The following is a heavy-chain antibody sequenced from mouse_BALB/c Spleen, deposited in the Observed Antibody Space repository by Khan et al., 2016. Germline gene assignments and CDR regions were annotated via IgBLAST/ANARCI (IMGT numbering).Heavy chain of an antibody. V-gene: IGHV3-1*02. CDR1: GYSISSGYS. D-gene: IGHD1-1*01. CDR2: INYSGST. J-gene: IGHJ2*01. Sequence: EVQLQESGPDLVKPSQSLSLTCTVTGYSISSGYSWHWIRQFPGNKLEWMAYINYSGSTNYNPSLKSRISITRDTSKNQFFLQLISVTTEDTATYYCTRWNYYGSGHWGQGTPRTAYS. CDR3: TRWNYYGSGH.